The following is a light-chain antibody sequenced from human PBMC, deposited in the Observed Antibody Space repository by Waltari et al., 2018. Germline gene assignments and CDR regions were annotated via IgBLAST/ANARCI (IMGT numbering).Light chain of an antibody. CDR2: DTS. Sequence: RPSQTFIRALACDPQKPGQPPGLLICDTSTRAIGVPDRFSGGGSGTDFSRTISRLEPEDCAVYYCQHYVRLPVTFGQGTTVEIK. CDR3: QHYVRLPVT. CDR1: QTFIRA. V-gene: IGKV3-20*01. J-gene: IGKJ1*01.